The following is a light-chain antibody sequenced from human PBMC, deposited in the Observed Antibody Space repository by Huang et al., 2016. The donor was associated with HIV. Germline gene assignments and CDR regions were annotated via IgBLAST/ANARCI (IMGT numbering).Light chain of an antibody. J-gene: IGKJ1*01. V-gene: IGKV3-15*01. CDR1: QRISNN. Sequence: EIVMTQSPGTLSVSPGARATLSCRASQRISNNLAWYRQKPGQAPSLLIYGASTRATGISARFSGSWSGTEFTLTISSLQSEDVAVYYCQQYNNWPRTFGQGTKVEIK. CDR3: QQYNNWPRT. CDR2: GAS.